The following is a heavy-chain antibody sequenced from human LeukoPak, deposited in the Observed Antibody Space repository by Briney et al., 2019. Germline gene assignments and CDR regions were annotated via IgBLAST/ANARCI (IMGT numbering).Heavy chain of an antibody. CDR3: AKDLEGTVVGTLDY. Sequence: GGSLRLSCAASGSTFSSYAMSWVRQAPGKGLEWVSAVSGTHGTTYYTDSVKGRFTLSRDNSKNTLYLQMNSLRAEDTAVYYCAKDLEGTVVGTLDYWGQGTLVTVSS. D-gene: IGHD6-19*01. CDR1: GSTFSSYA. CDR2: VSGTHGTT. J-gene: IGHJ4*02. V-gene: IGHV3-23*01.